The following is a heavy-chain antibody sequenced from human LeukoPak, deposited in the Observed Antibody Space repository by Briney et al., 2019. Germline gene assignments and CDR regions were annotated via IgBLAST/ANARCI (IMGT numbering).Heavy chain of an antibody. D-gene: IGHD3-10*01. Sequence: SETLSLTCTVSGDSISSNSYYWGWIRQPPGKGLECIGFSYYSMITYYNPSLKSRVTISVDTSKNQFSLKLSSVTAADTAVYYCARHYHYYGSGSYVDYWGQGTLVTVSS. V-gene: IGHV4-39*01. CDR3: ARHYHYYGSGSYVDY. CDR2: SYYSMIT. CDR1: GDSISSNSYY. J-gene: IGHJ4*02.